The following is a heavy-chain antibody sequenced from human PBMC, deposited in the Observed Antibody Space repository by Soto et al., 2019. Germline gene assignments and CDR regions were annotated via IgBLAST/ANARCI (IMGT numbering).Heavy chain of an antibody. D-gene: IGHD1-7*01. CDR2: ISSSSSYI. Sequence: GGSLRLSCAASGFTFSSYSMNWVRQAPGKGLEWVSSISSSSSYIYYADSVKGRFTISRDNAKNSLYLQMNSLRAEDTAVYYCARANITGTTGDYWGQGTLVTVSS. CDR3: ARANITGTTGDY. CDR1: GFTFSSYS. J-gene: IGHJ4*02. V-gene: IGHV3-21*01.